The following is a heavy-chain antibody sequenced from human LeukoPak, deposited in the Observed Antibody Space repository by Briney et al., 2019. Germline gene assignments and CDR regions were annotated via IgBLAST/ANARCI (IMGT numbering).Heavy chain of an antibody. J-gene: IGHJ6*03. CDR2: IIPIFGTA. V-gene: IGHV1-69*13. CDR1: GGTFSSYA. CDR3: ARVPYDQAQYYYYMDV. D-gene: IGHD1-1*01. Sequence: ASVKSSCKGSGGTFSSYAISWGRQAPGQGLEWMGGIIPIFGTANYVQKFQGRVTSTADESTSTAYMELSSLRSEDTAVYYCARVPYDQAQYYYYMDVWGKGTTVTVSS.